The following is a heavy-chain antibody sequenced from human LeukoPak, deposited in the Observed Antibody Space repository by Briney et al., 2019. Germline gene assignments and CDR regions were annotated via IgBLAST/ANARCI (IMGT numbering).Heavy chain of an antibody. D-gene: IGHD5-18*01. CDR2: IYYSGST. V-gene: IGHV4-59*01. CDR3: ARGAAGYSYG. CDR1: GGSISSYY. J-gene: IGHJ4*02. Sequence: SETLSLTCTVSGGSISSYYWSWIRQPPGKGLEWIGHIYYSGSTNYNPPLKSRVTISIDTSKNQFSLRLSSVTAADTAVYYCARGAAGYSYGWGQGTLVTVSS.